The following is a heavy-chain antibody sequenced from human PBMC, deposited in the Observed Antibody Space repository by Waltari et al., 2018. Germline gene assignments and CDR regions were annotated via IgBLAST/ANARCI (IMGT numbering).Heavy chain of an antibody. CDR3: ARHGGYNHGYPRWFDP. Sequence: QLQLQESGPGLVKPSETLSLTCTVSGGSISSNNYYWGWIRQPPGKGLEWIGTMYYSVTTYDNPSLKSRVAISIDTSKNQFSLKLSSVTAADTALYYCARHGGYNHGYPRWFDPWGQGTLVTVSS. V-gene: IGHV4-39*01. CDR1: GGSISSNNYY. D-gene: IGHD5-18*01. CDR2: MYYSVTT. J-gene: IGHJ5*02.